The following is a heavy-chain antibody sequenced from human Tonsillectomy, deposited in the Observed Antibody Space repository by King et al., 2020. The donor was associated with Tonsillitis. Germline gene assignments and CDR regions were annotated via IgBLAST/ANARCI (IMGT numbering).Heavy chain of an antibody. CDR3: ASDGGGAYSGYDTGVSHY. V-gene: IGHV4-38-2*01. Sequence: QLQESGPGLVKPSETLSLTCDVSGYSISSGHYWGWLRQPPGKGLEWIGSIHHSGSTQYNPSVKSRVTISVDTSKNQFSLRLSSVTSADTAVYFCASDGGGAYSGYDTGVSHYWGQGTLVTVSS. D-gene: IGHD5-12*01. CDR1: GYSISSGHY. CDR2: IHHSGST. J-gene: IGHJ4*02.